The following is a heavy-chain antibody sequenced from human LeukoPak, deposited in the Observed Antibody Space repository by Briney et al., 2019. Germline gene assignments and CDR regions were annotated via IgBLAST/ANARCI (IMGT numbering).Heavy chain of an antibody. V-gene: IGHV3-23*01. D-gene: IGHD6-13*01. CDR1: GFTFSSYG. CDR3: ARGLIAAAGDRPWLDP. Sequence: PGGSLRLSCAASGFTFSSYGVSWVRQAPGKGLEWVSGISGSGHRTYYADSVKGRFTISRDNSKNTLYLQMNNLRVEDTAVYYCARGLIAAAGDRPWLDPWGQGTLVTVSS. J-gene: IGHJ5*02. CDR2: ISGSGHRT.